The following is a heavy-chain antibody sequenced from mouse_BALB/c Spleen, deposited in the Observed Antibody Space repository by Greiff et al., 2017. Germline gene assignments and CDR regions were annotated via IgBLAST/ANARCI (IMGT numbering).Heavy chain of an antibody. Sequence: EVKLVESGGGLVKPGGSLKLSCAASGFTFSSYYMSWVRQTPEKRLELVAAINSNGGSTYYPDTVKGRFTISRDNAKNTLYLQMSSLKSEDTALYYCARHGNGYYFDYWGQGTTLTVSS. J-gene: IGHJ2*01. CDR1: GFTFSSYY. CDR2: INSNGGST. CDR3: ARHGNGYYFDY. V-gene: IGHV5-6-2*01. D-gene: IGHD1-2*01.